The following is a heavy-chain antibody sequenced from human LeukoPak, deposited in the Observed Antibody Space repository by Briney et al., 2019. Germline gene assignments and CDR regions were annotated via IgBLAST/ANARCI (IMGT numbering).Heavy chain of an antibody. D-gene: IGHD2-8*01. Sequence: PGRSLRLSCAASGFTFSSYGIHWVRQAPGKGLEWVAVISYDGSNKYYADSVKGRFTISRDNSKNTVYLQMNSLRAEDTAVYYCAKDGHEVYAPYYYFDYWGQGTLVTVSS. CDR1: GFTFSSYG. J-gene: IGHJ4*02. CDR2: ISYDGSNK. CDR3: AKDGHEVYAPYYYFDY. V-gene: IGHV3-30*18.